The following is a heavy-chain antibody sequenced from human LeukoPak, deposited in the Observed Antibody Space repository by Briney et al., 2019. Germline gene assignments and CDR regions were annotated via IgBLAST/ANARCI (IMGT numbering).Heavy chain of an antibody. V-gene: IGHV3-74*01. CDR2: INSDGSST. CDR3: AKDLHYGSADY. J-gene: IGHJ4*02. Sequence: GGSLRLSCAASGFTFSSYWMHWVRQAPGKGLVWVSRINSDGSSTSYADSVKGRFTISRDNVKNTLYLQMNSLRAEDTAVYYCAKDLHYGSADYWGQGTLVTVSS. CDR1: GFTFSSYW. D-gene: IGHD3-10*01.